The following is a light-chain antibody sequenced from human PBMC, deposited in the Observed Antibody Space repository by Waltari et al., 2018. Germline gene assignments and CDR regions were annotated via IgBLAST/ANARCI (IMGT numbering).Light chain of an antibody. Sequence: DILMTQSPSTLSASVGDRVTITCRASQSISGWLAWYQQKPGKAPKLLISDVSRLESGVPSRFSGRGSGTKFTLPISSLQPDDFATYYCQHYSSYLVTFGEGTKVEI. V-gene: IGKV1-5*01. J-gene: IGKJ4*01. CDR2: DVS. CDR1: QSISGW. CDR3: QHYSSYLVT.